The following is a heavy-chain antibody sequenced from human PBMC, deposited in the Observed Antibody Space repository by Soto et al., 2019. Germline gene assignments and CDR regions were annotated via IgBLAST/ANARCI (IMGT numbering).Heavy chain of an antibody. Sequence: PGESLKISCKGSGYTFTSYWITWVRQMPGKGPEWVATIDCSDSYINYSPSFQGHVTIPADKSVSTAYLQWSSLKASDTAVYFCARAVARDGSSWYRGGYDSWGQGTLVTVSS. CDR3: ARAVARDGSSWYRGGYDS. J-gene: IGHJ4*02. V-gene: IGHV5-10-1*01. D-gene: IGHD6-13*01. CDR1: GYTFTSYW. CDR2: IDCSDSYI.